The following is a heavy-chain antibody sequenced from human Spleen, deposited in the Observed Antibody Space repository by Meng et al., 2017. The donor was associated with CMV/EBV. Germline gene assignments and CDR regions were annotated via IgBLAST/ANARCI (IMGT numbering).Heavy chain of an antibody. J-gene: IGHJ4*02. CDR2: IYTSGST. Sequence: QVQLQQWGAGLLKPSETLSLTCAVYGGSFSGYYWSWIRQPPGKGLEWIGRIYTSGSTNYNPSLKSRVTMSVDTSKNQFSLKLSSVTAADTAVYYCASGSPGAHDYWGQGTLVTVSS. V-gene: IGHV4-59*10. CDR1: GGSFSGYY. CDR3: ASGSPGAHDY. D-gene: IGHD1-26*01.